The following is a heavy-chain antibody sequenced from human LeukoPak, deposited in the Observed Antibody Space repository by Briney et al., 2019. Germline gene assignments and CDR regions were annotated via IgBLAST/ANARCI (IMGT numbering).Heavy chain of an antibody. CDR3: ARGGGYCSSTSCYEFDY. D-gene: IGHD2-2*01. Sequence: SETLSLTCTVSGGSISSYYWSWIRQPPGKGLEWIGYIYYSGSTNYNPSLKSRVTISVDTSKNQLSLKLSSVTAADTAVYYCARGGGYCSSTSCYEFDYWGQGTLVTVSS. V-gene: IGHV4-59*08. CDR2: IYYSGST. J-gene: IGHJ4*02. CDR1: GGSISSYY.